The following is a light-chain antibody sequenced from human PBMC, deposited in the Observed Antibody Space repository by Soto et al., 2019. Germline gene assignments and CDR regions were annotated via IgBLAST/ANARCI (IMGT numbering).Light chain of an antibody. CDR1: QSVRNNY. CDR2: SAS. Sequence: EIVLTQSPGTLSLSPGERATLSCRASQSVRNNYLAWYQQKPGQAPRLLIYSASSRATGIPDRFSGSVSGTDFTLTISRLEPEDFAVYYCQQYTGSPRTFGGGTKVEI. V-gene: IGKV3-20*01. CDR3: QQYTGSPRT. J-gene: IGKJ4*01.